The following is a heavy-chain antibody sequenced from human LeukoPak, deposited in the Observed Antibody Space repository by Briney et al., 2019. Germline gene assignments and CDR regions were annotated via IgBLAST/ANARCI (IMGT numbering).Heavy chain of an antibody. Sequence: GGSLRLSCAASGFTFSSYGMHWVRQAPGKGLEWVAVIWYDGSNKYYADSVKGRFTISRDNSRNTLYLQMNSLRAEDTAVYYCARVTSPVFSWGWFDPWGQGTLVTVSS. V-gene: IGHV3-33*01. J-gene: IGHJ5*02. CDR2: IWYDGSNK. D-gene: IGHD3-16*01. CDR3: ARVTSPVFSWGWFDP. CDR1: GFTFSSYG.